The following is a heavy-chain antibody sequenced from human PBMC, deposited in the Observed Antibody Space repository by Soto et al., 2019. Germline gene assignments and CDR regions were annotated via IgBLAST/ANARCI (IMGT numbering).Heavy chain of an antibody. CDR1: GYTFTSYN. CDR2: VISLFGTA. V-gene: IGHV1-69*13. Sequence: PVKFSCKASGYTFTSYNMHWVRQAPGQGLEWMGGVISLFGTANYAHNFKGRVTITADQSTSTAYRELNSLRSDDTAVYYCAREVGYGDFSAALLDWGQGTLVTVSS. D-gene: IGHD4-17*01. CDR3: AREVGYGDFSAALLD. J-gene: IGHJ4*02.